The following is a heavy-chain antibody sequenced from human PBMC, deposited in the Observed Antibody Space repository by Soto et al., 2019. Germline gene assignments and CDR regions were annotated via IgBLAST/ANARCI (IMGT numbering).Heavy chain of an antibody. CDR3: AKDIAGTDYYYGMDV. CDR1: GFTFDDYA. V-gene: IGHV3-9*01. Sequence: PGGSLRLSCAASGFTFDDYAMHWVRQAPGKGLEWVSGISWNSGSIGYADSVKGRFTISRDNAKNSLYLQMNSLRAEDTALYYCAKDIAGTDYYYGMDVWGQGTTVTVS. D-gene: IGHD6-13*01. J-gene: IGHJ6*02. CDR2: ISWNSGSI.